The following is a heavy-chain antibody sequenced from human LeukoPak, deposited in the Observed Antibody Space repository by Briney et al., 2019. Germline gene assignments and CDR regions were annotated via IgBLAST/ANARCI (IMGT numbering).Heavy chain of an antibody. CDR3: ARHRADQLPNWFDP. V-gene: IGHV4-34*01. J-gene: IGHJ5*02. CDR1: GGSFSGYY. Sequence: SETLSLTCAVYGGSFSGYYWSWIRQPPGKGLEWIGEINHSGSTNYNPSLKSRVTISVDTSKNQFSLKLSSVTAADTAVYYCARHRADQLPNWFDPWGQGTLVTVSS. D-gene: IGHD2-2*01. CDR2: INHSGST.